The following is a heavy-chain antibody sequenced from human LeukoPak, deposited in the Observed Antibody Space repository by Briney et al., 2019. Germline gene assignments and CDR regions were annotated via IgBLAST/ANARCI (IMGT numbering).Heavy chain of an antibody. D-gene: IGHD6-19*01. V-gene: IGHV3-33*01. Sequence: GGSLRLSCAASGFTFSSYGMHWVRQAPGKGLEWVAVIWYDGSNKYYADSVKGRFTISRDNSKNTLYLQMNSLRAEDTAVYYCARAGTIAVAGMIDYWGQGTLVTVSS. CDR1: GFTFSSYG. CDR2: IWYDGSNK. CDR3: ARAGTIAVAGMIDY. J-gene: IGHJ4*02.